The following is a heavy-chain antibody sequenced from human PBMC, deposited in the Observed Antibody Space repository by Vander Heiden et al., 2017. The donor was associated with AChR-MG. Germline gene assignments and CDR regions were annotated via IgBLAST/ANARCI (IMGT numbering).Heavy chain of an antibody. CDR3: ASDRDSDRGSDGGWYVRGFDY. CDR1: GGSISSYY. Sequence: QVQLQESGPGLVKPSETLSLTCTVSGGSISSYYWSWIRQPPGKGLEWIGYIYYSGSTNYNPSLKSRVTISVDTSKNQFSLKLSSVTAADTAVYYCASDRDSDRGSDGGWYVRGFDYWGQGTLVTVSS. CDR2: IYYSGST. V-gene: IGHV4-59*01. D-gene: IGHD6-19*01. J-gene: IGHJ4*02.